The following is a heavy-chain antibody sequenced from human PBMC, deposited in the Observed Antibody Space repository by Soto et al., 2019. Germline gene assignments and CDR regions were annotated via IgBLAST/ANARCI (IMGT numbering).Heavy chain of an antibody. Sequence: SETLSLTCTVSGGSISSSSYYWGWIRQPPGKGLEWIGSIYYSGSTYYNPSLKSRVTISVDTSKNQFSLKLSSVTAADTAVYYCARHSHSGYDYYFDYWGQGTLVTVSS. CDR3: ARHSHSGYDYYFDY. J-gene: IGHJ4*02. V-gene: IGHV4-39*01. D-gene: IGHD5-12*01. CDR1: GGSISSSSYY. CDR2: IYYSGST.